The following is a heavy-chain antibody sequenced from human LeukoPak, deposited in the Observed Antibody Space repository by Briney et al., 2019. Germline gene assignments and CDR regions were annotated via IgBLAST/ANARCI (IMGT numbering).Heavy chain of an antibody. D-gene: IGHD2-21*01. CDR1: GFTFSGSA. CDR3: TRPICGGDCYDY. V-gene: IGHV3-73*01. Sequence: QSGGSLKLSCAASGFTFSGSAMHWVRQASGKGLEWVGRIRSKANSYATAYAASVKGRFTISRDDSKNTAYLQMNSLKTEDTAVYYCTRPICGGDCYDYWGQGTLVTVSS. J-gene: IGHJ4*02. CDR2: IRSKANSYAT.